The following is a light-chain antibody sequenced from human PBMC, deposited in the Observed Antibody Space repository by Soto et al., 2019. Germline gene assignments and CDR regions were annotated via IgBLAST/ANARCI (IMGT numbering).Light chain of an antibody. CDR2: DVS. V-gene: IGKV2-30*02. Sequence: DVVMTQSPLSLPVSLGQPASISCRSSQGLVHGDGNTYLNWFQQRPGQSPRRLIYDVSNRDSGVPDRFSGSGSGTDFTLKISRVEAEDVGVYFCMQGTHWPKTFGQGTKVEIK. CDR3: MQGTHWPKT. CDR1: QGLVHGDGNTY. J-gene: IGKJ1*01.